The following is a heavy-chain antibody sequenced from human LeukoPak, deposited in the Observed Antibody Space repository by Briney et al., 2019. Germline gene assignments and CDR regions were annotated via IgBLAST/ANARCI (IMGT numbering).Heavy chain of an antibody. CDR2: IYTSGST. CDR1: GGSISSGSYY. CDR3: ARGLGRLEWTGHLDS. Sequence: PSETLSLTCTVSGGSISSGSYYWSWIRQPAGKGLEWIGRIYTSGSTNYNPSLKSRVTISVDTSKNQFSLKLSSVAAADTAVYYCARGLGRLEWTGHLDSWGQGTPVTVSS. V-gene: IGHV4-61*02. D-gene: IGHD3-3*01. J-gene: IGHJ5*01.